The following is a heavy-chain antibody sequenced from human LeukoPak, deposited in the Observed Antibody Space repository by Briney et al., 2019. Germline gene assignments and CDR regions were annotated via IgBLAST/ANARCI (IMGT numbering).Heavy chain of an antibody. CDR2: ISAYNGNT. D-gene: IGHD6-19*01. Sequence: GASVKVSCKASGYTFTSYGISWVRQAPGQGLEWMGWISAYNGNTNYAQKLQGRVTMTTDTSTSTAYMELRSLRSDDTAVYYCARGRLTEYSSGWYTTVAYYFDYWGQGTLVTVSS. CDR1: GYTFTSYG. J-gene: IGHJ4*02. V-gene: IGHV1-18*01. CDR3: ARGRLTEYSSGWYTTVAYYFDY.